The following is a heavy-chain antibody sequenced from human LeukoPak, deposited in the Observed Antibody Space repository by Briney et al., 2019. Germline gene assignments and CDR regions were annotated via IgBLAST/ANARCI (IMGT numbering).Heavy chain of an antibody. V-gene: IGHV3-23*01. D-gene: IGHD2-2*01. CDR3: AKLPDIVVVPAAMGFDP. CDR1: GFTFSSYA. J-gene: IGHJ5*02. Sequence: PGGSLRLSCAASGFTFSSYAMSWVRQAPGKGLEWVSAISGSGGSTYYADSVKGRFTISRDNSKNTLYLQMNSLRAEDTAVYYCAKLPDIVVVPAAMGFDPWGQGTLVIVSS. CDR2: ISGSGGST.